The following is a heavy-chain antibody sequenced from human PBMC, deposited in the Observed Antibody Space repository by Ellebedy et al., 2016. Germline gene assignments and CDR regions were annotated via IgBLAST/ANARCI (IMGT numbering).Heavy chain of an antibody. CDR1: GFTFNTYA. D-gene: IGHD6-19*01. J-gene: IGHJ4*02. Sequence: GESLKISCAASGFTFNTYAMDWVRQAPGKGLEWVAAISQEGRAKYYAESVNGRFSISRDNSKNTVYLQMDGLRAEETAVYYCAREGHTSGRAGTFDYWGQGTLVTVSS. CDR3: AREGHTSGRAGTFDY. V-gene: IGHV3-30*17. CDR2: ISQEGRAK.